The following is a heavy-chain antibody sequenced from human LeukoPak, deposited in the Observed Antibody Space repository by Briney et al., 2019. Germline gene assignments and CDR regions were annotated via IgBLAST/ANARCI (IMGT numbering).Heavy chain of an antibody. J-gene: IGHJ3*02. CDR2: IIPIFGTA. CDR3: ATYGYSSGWYTHAFDI. Sequence: ASVKVSCKASGGTFSSYAISWVRQAPGQGLEWMGGIIPIFGTANYAQKFQGRVTITADESTSTAYMELSSLRSEDTAVYYCATYGYSSGWYTHAFDIWGQGTMVTVSS. V-gene: IGHV1-69*13. CDR1: GGTFSSYA. D-gene: IGHD6-19*01.